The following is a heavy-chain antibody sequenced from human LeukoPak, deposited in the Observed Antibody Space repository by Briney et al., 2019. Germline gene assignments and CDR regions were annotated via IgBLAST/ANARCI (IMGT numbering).Heavy chain of an antibody. V-gene: IGHV3-48*04. CDR3: ARDFPYDSSGYLDGFDI. CDR2: ISDTGSKI. Sequence: GGSLRLSCAASGFTFSSYSMNWVRQAPGKGLEWVSYISDTGSKIYYADAVKGRFTISRDNAKNSLYLQMNILRAEDTAVYYCARDFPYDSSGYLDGFDIWGQGTMVTVSS. D-gene: IGHD3-22*01. CDR1: GFTFSSYS. J-gene: IGHJ3*02.